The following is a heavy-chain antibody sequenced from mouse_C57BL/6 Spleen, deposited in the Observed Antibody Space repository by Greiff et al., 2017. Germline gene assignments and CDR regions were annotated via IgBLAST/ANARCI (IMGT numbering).Heavy chain of an antibody. CDR1: GYTFTSYW. CDR2: IDPSDSYT. D-gene: IGHD1-1*01. J-gene: IGHJ2*01. CDR3: ARDYYGSSDY. Sequence: QVQLQQPGAELVKPGASVQLSCKASGYTFTSYWMQWVKQRPGQGLEWIGEIDPSDSYTNYNQKFKGKATLTVDTSSSTAYMQLSSLTSEDSAVYYCARDYYGSSDYWGQGTTLTVSS. V-gene: IGHV1-50*01.